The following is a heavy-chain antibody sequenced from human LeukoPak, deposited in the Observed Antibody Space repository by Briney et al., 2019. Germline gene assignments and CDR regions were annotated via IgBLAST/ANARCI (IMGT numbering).Heavy chain of an antibody. Sequence: SVKVSCKASGGTFSSYAISWVRQAPGQGLEWMGGIIPIFGTANYAQKFQGRVTITADESTSTAYMELSSLRSEDTAVYCCARGYSSSRNYYYGMDVWGQGTTVTVSS. D-gene: IGHD6-13*01. V-gene: IGHV1-69*13. J-gene: IGHJ6*02. CDR3: ARGYSSSRNYYYGMDV. CDR1: GGTFSSYA. CDR2: IIPIFGTA.